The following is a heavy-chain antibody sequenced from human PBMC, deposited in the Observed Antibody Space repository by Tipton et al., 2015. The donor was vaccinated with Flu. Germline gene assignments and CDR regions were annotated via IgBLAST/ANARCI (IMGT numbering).Heavy chain of an antibody. J-gene: IGHJ4*02. CDR3: ARAINTSAPFDY. V-gene: IGHV1-18*01. D-gene: IGHD6-19*01. CDR2: ISAYNGNT. CDR1: VNSFTNFG. Sequence: QLVQSGAEVKKPGASVKVSCKASVNSFTNFGISWVRQAPGQGLEWMGWISAYNGNTKYAQKFQGRVTMTTDTSTSTAYIELRSLRSDNAAVYYCARAINTSAPFDYWGRGTLVTVSS.